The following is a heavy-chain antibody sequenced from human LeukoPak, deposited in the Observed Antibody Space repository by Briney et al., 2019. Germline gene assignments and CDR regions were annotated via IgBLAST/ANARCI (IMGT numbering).Heavy chain of an antibody. CDR3: AWLLAYCGGDCYGGFDY. CDR2: ISYDGSNK. CDR1: GFTFSSYE. J-gene: IGHJ4*02. D-gene: IGHD2-21*02. Sequence: GGSLGLSCAAAGFTFSSYEMNWVRQAPGKGLEWVAVISYDGSNKYYADSVKGRFTISRDNSKNTLYLQMNSLRAEDTAVYYCAWLLAYCGGDCYGGFDYWGQGTLVTVSS. V-gene: IGHV3-30*03.